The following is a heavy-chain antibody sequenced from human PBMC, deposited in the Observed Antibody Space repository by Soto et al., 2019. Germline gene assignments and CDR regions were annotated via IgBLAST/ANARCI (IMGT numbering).Heavy chain of an antibody. D-gene: IGHD3-10*01. J-gene: IGHJ4*02. CDR1: GGTFRSYA. CDR2: IIPSDRTT. Sequence: GASVKVSCKASGGTFRSYAISWVRQAPGQGLEWMGIIIPSDRTTSYARRFQGRVTMTRDTSTSTVYMELSSLRSEDTAVYYCATTISLDRGVITWPLDYWGQGTLVTVSS. V-gene: IGHV1-46*01. CDR3: ATTISLDRGVITWPLDY.